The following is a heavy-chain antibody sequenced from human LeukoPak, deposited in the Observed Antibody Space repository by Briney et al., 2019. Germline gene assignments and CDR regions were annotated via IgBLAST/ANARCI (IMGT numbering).Heavy chain of an antibody. J-gene: IGHJ4*02. CDR3: AKDVGKWESLHFFDY. D-gene: IGHD1-26*01. CDR1: GFTLSTNA. Sequence: GGSLRLSCLTSGFTLSTNAMSWVRQAPGEGLEWISGISGSGARTYYADSVKGRFTITRDDSRNTLYLQMNSLRGDDTAVYYCAKDVGKWESLHFFDYWGQGTLVTVSS. V-gene: IGHV3-23*01. CDR2: ISGSGART.